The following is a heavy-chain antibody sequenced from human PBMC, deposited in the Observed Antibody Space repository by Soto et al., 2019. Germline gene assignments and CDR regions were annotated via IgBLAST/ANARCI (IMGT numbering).Heavy chain of an antibody. CDR1: SDSITNYY. CDR2: IHDSGRS. CDR3: ARVGGTRGWY. J-gene: IGHJ4*02. V-gene: IGHV4-59*01. Sequence: QVQLQESGPGLVKPSETLSLTCTVSSDSITNYYWSWIRQSPGKGLEWIGYIHDSGRSNYNPSLRRRVKLSVDTSKKQCSLNLNSVTAADTAVYYCARVGGTRGWYWGQGTLVTVSS. D-gene: IGHD2-15*01.